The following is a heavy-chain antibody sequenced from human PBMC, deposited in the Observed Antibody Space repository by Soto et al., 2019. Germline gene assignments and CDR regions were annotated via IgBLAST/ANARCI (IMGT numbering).Heavy chain of an antibody. CDR3: AKATATGGGAFDI. V-gene: IGHV3-23*01. CDR1: GFTCSSYD. D-gene: IGHD2-8*02. Sequence: EVQMLESGGGLVQPGGSLRLSCAASGFTCSSYDMSWVRQAPGKGLEWVSTILVGGSTHYPDSVKGRFTISRDNSKNTVFLQMNSLTAGDTVVYYCAKATATGGGAFDICGQGTMVTVSS. J-gene: IGHJ3*02. CDR2: ILVGGST.